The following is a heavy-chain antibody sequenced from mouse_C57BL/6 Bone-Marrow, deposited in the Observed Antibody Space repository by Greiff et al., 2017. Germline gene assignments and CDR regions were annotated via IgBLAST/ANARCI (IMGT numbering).Heavy chain of an antibody. CDR2: IWTGGGT. V-gene: IGHV2-9-1*01. Sequence: LMESGPGLVAPSQSLSITCTVSGFSLTSYAISWVRQPPGKGLEWLGVIWTGGGTNYNSALKSRLSISKDNSKSQVFLKMNSLQTDDTARYYCARSPLYGSSPNFDYWGQGTTLTVSS. CDR3: ARSPLYGSSPNFDY. CDR1: GFSLTSYA. D-gene: IGHD1-1*01. J-gene: IGHJ2*01.